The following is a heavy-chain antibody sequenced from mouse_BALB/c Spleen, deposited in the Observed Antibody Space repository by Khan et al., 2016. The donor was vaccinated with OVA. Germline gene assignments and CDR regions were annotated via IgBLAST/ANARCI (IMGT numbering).Heavy chain of an antibody. CDR2: MSSGGDYT. J-gene: IGHJ3*01. V-gene: IGHV5-6*01. CDR3: ASHLTGSFAY. Sequence: EVELVESGGDLVKPGGSLKLSCAASGFTFSSYSMSWVRQIPDKRLEWVATMSSGGDYTYYPDSVKGRFTISRDNAKNTLYLQTSSLKSEDTAMYYCASHLTGSFAYWGQGTLVTVSA. CDR1: GFTFSSYS. D-gene: IGHD4-1*01.